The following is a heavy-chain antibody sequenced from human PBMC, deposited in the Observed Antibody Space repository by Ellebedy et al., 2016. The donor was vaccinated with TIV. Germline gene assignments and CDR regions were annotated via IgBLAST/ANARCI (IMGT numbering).Heavy chain of an antibody. J-gene: IGHJ4*02. Sequence: GESLKISXGASGFTFSDYAMHWVRQAPGKGLEWVAFMSYDGSYKHYVDSVKGRFTISRDTSKNTLYLQMDSLRTEDTAVYYCAKGPGTASFFEYWGQGTLVTVSS. V-gene: IGHV3-30*18. CDR2: MSYDGSYK. CDR3: AKGPGTASFFEY. CDR1: GFTFSDYA. D-gene: IGHD1-14*01.